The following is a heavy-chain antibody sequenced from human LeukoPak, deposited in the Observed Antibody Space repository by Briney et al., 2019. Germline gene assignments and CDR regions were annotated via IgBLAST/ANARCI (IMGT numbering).Heavy chain of an antibody. J-gene: IGHJ5*02. Sequence: GGSLRLSCAASGFSFSSYAMDWVRQAPGKGLEWVALISYDGSNQYYTDSVKGRFTISRDSSKNTLYLQMNSLRAEDTAAYYCARCGSAGNCYSRFDPWGQGTLVTVSS. CDR3: ARCGSAGNCYSRFDP. D-gene: IGHD2-15*01. CDR2: ISYDGSNQ. CDR1: GFSFSSYA. V-gene: IGHV3-30*04.